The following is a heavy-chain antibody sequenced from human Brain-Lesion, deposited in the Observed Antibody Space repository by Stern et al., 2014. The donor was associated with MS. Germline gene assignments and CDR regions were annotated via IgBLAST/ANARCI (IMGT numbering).Heavy chain of an antibody. CDR3: ARVGVYVQTGWFDP. CDR1: CRSISSGGYY. D-gene: IGHD2-8*01. J-gene: IGHJ5*02. Sequence: QVQLQESRPGLVKPSQTLSLTCTVSCRSISSGGYYSSWIRQPPVKGLAWIGYIHYSGSTYYNSALKSRVTISRDTSKNQFSLNLNSVTAADTAVYYCARVGVYVQTGWFDPWGQGALVTVSS. CDR2: IHYSGST. V-gene: IGHV4-31*03.